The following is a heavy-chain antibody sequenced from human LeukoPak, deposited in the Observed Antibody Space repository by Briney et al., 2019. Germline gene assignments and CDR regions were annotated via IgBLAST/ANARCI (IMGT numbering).Heavy chain of an antibody. CDR1: GFTFSTYS. Sequence: GGSLRLSCAASGFTFSTYSMNWVRQAPGKGLEWVSSISSSSGYIHYADSVKGRFTISRDNAKDSLYLQMNSLRDTDTAVYYCARGKVGYSYFDYWGQGTLVTVSS. CDR2: ISSSSGYI. V-gene: IGHV3-21*01. CDR3: ARGKVGYSYFDY. J-gene: IGHJ4*02. D-gene: IGHD5-18*01.